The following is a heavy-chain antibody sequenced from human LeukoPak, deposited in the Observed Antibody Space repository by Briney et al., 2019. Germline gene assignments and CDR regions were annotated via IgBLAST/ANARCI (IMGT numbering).Heavy chain of an antibody. D-gene: IGHD3-10*01. CDR1: GYTFTSYG. J-gene: IGHJ5*02. CDR2: ISAYNGNT. Sequence: GASVKVSCKASGYTFTSYGISWVRQAPGQGLECMGWISAYNGNTNYAQKLQGRVTMTTDTSTSTAYMELRSLRSDDTAVYYCARAGITMVRGVTSGWFDPWGQGTLVTVSS. V-gene: IGHV1-18*01. CDR3: ARAGITMVRGVTSGWFDP.